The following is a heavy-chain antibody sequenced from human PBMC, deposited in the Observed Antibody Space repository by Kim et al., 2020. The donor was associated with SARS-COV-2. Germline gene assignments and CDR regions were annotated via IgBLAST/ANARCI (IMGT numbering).Heavy chain of an antibody. J-gene: IGHJ1*01. V-gene: IGHV1-18*01. Sequence: ASVKVSCKTSGYSFSFYGLSWVRQAPGQGLEWVGWVSAYSGDTHYAQKLQGRVSLTRDTSTRTVYMELGSLRNDDTAVYYCVREGQEGPTGTVYFQHWGQ. CDR1: GYSFSFYG. CDR3: VREGQEGPTGTVYFQH. D-gene: IGHD3-9*01. CDR2: VSAYSGDT.